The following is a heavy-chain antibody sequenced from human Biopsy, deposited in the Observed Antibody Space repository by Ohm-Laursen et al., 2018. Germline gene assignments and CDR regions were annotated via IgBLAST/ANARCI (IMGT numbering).Heavy chain of an antibody. V-gene: IGHV1-46*01. Sequence: SSVKVSCKASGYTFTSYYMHWVRQAPGQGLEWMGIINPSGGSTSNTQKFQGRVTMTRDTSTSTVYMELSSLRSEDTAVYYCAREGDDSSGYTPHYFDYWGQGTLVTVSS. CDR1: GYTFTSYY. CDR3: AREGDDSSGYTPHYFDY. CDR2: INPSGGST. J-gene: IGHJ4*02. D-gene: IGHD3-22*01.